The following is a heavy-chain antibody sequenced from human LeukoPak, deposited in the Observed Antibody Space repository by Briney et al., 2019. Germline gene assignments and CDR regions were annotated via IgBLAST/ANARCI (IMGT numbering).Heavy chain of an antibody. J-gene: IGHJ4*02. D-gene: IGHD2-2*01. V-gene: IGHV3-15*01. CDR3: TAEGVVIPAAIGDY. CDR1: GFTFNNAW. Sequence: GGSLRLSCAASGFTFNNAWMSWVRQAPGKGLEWVGRIKSKTDGGATDYAAPVKGRFTISRDDSKNTLYLQMNRLKTEDTAVYYCTAEGVVIPAAIGDYWGQGTLVTVSS. CDR2: IKSKTDGGAT.